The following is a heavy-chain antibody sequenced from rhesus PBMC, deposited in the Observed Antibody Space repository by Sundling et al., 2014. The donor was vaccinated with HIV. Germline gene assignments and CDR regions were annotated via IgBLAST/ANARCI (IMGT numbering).Heavy chain of an antibody. D-gene: IGHD6-25*01. V-gene: IGHV4-80*01. CDR1: GASISSYW. Sequence: QVQLQESGPGLVKPSETLSLTCTVSGASISSYWWNWIRQPPGKGLEWIGEINGNSGSTNYNPSLKSRVTISRDTSKKQFSLKLSSVTAADTAVYFCARTGGGRSPLDYYGLDSWGQGVVVTVSS. CDR3: ARTGGGRSPLDYYGLDS. J-gene: IGHJ6*01. CDR2: INGNSGST.